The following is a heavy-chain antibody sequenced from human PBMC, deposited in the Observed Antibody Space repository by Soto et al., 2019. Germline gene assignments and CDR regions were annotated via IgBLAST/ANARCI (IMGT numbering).Heavy chain of an antibody. Sequence: PGGSLRLSCAASGFTFSSYSMSWVRQAPGKGLEWVSSISSSSNFIYYADSVKGRFTISRDNAKNSLYLQMNSLRAEDTAVYYCARESVRWAYFNYWGQGTLVTVSS. J-gene: IGHJ4*02. V-gene: IGHV3-21*01. CDR3: ARESVRWAYFNY. D-gene: IGHD3-16*01. CDR1: GFTFSSYS. CDR2: ISSSSNFI.